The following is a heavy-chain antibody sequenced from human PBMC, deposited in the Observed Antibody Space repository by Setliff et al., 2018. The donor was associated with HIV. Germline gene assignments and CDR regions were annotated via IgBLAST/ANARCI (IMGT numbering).Heavy chain of an antibody. CDR1: GGSIKSSSYY. V-gene: IGHV4-39*07. CDR3: ARVDRVESAFDI. D-gene: IGHD2-15*01. J-gene: IGHJ3*02. CDR2: IYYSGNT. Sequence: SETLSLTCTVSGGSIKSSSYYWGWIRQPPGKGLEWIGSIYYSGNTYYNPSLKSRVTISLDTSRNQFSLRLSSVTAADTAIYYCARVDRVESAFDIWGQGAMVTVSS.